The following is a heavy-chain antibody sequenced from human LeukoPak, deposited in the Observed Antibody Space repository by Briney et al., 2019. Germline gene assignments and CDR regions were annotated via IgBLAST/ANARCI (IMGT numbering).Heavy chain of an antibody. J-gene: IGHJ4*02. V-gene: IGHV1-2*02. CDR1: GYTFTGYY. CDR3: ARGEVPPHYFDS. CDR2: INPNSGGT. Sequence: GASVKVSCKASGYTFTGYYMHWVRQAPGQGLEWMGWINPNSGGTNYAQKFQGRVTMTRDTSISTAYMEVSSLRSEDTAVYYCARGEVPPHYFDSWGQGTLVTVSS.